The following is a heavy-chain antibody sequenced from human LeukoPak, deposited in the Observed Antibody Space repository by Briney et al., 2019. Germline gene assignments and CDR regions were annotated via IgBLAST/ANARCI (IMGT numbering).Heavy chain of an antibody. Sequence: SETLSLTCAVYGESFSVYYWSWIREPPGKGLEWLGEINHSGSTNYNPSLKSRVTISVDTSKNQFSLKLSSVTAADTAVYYCARAGYYYYSMDVWGKGTTVTVSS. CDR1: GESFSVYY. CDR3: ARAGYYYYSMDV. CDR2: INHSGST. J-gene: IGHJ6*03. V-gene: IGHV4-34*01.